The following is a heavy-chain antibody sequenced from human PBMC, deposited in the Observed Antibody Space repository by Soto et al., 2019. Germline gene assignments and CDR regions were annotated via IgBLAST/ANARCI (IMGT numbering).Heavy chain of an antibody. CDR3: ARTPGPELAASWEYYYFSGMDV. Sequence: GESLKISCEASGYSFTSYWIGWVRQMPGKGLEWMGIIHPGDSDTKYSPSFQGQVTISVDKSITTAYLQWSSLKASDTAMYYCARTPGPELAASWEYYYFSGMDVWGQGTTVTVSS. V-gene: IGHV5-51*01. CDR2: IHPGDSDT. D-gene: IGHD2-15*01. CDR1: GYSFTSYW. J-gene: IGHJ6*02.